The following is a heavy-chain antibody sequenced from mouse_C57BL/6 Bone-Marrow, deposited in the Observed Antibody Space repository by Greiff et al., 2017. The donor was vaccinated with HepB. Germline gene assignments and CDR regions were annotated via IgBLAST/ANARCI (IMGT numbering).Heavy chain of an antibody. V-gene: IGHV1-50*01. Sequence: QVQLQQPGAELVKPGASVKLSCKASGYTFTSYWMQWVKQRPGQGLEWIGEIDPSDSYTNYNQKFKGKATLTVDTSSSTAYMQLSSLTSEDSAVYYCARKKVLPPFAYWGQGTLVTVSA. D-gene: IGHD1-1*01. CDR2: IDPSDSYT. J-gene: IGHJ3*01. CDR3: ARKKVLPPFAY. CDR1: GYTFTSYW.